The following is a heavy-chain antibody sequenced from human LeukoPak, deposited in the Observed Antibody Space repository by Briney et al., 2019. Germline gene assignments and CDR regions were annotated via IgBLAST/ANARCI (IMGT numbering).Heavy chain of an antibody. CDR3: EYSYGRQAEPI. Sequence: SVKVSCKASGYTFTGDYMHWLRQAPGQGLEWMGGIIPIFGTANYAQKFQGRVTITTDESTSTAYMELSSLRSEDTAVYYCEYSYGRQAEPIWGQGTLVTVSS. V-gene: IGHV1-69*05. CDR2: IIPIFGTA. J-gene: IGHJ4*02. CDR1: GYTFTGDY. D-gene: IGHD5-18*01.